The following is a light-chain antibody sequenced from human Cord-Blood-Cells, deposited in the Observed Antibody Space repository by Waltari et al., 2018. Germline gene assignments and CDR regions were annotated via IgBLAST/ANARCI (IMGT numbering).Light chain of an antibody. Sequence: SALTQPASVSGSPGQSITISCTGTRTDVGGYRYVFWYQQHPGKAPKLMIYAVSNRPSVVSTRFSGSKSGDTASQTISGLQADDEADDYCSSYTSSSTLVFGTGTKVTVL. CDR2: AVS. J-gene: IGLJ1*01. CDR1: RTDVGGYRY. V-gene: IGLV2-14*01. CDR3: SSYTSSSTLV.